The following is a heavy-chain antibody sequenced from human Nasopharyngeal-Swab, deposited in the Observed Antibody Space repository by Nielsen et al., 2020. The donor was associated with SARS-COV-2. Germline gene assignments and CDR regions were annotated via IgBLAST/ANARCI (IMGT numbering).Heavy chain of an antibody. Sequence: SQTLSLTCAISGDRVSSHSAGWNSIRQSPSRGLEWLGRTLYRSKWYNDYAESVKSRIAVNPDTSKNQFSLQLNSVTPEDTAVYYCARGRDFSFDSWGQGTLVTASS. V-gene: IGHV6-1*01. CDR1: GDRVSSHSAG. D-gene: IGHD3-3*01. CDR3: ARGRDFSFDS. J-gene: IGHJ4*02. CDR2: TLYRSKWYN.